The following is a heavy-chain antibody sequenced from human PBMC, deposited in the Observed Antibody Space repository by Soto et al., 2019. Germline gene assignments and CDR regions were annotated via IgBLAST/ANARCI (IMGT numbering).Heavy chain of an antibody. CDR1: NASITSGDYY. D-gene: IGHD2-2*01. Sequence: SETLSLTCTVSNASITSGDYYWGWIRQPPGKCLEWIGYIYATGSTYYNPSLKSRLTISIDTSKNQFSLELNSVTTADTAVYYCARVTFCSSTRCYPYNWFDPWGQGTLVTVYS. J-gene: IGHJ5*02. V-gene: IGHV4-30-4*01. CDR2: IYATGST. CDR3: ARVTFCSSTRCYPYNWFDP.